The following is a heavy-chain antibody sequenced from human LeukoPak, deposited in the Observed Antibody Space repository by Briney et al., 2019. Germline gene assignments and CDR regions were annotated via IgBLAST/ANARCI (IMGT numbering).Heavy chain of an antibody. CDR3: ARVLSSSPADY. CDR1: GGSFSGYY. J-gene: IGHJ4*02. CDR2: INHSGST. Sequence: SETLSLTCAVYGGSFSGYYWSWIRQPPGKGLEWIGEINHSGSTNYNPSLKSRVTISVDTSKNQFSLKLSSVTAADTAVYYCARVLSSSPADYWGQGTLVTLSS. D-gene: IGHD6-6*01. V-gene: IGHV4-34*01.